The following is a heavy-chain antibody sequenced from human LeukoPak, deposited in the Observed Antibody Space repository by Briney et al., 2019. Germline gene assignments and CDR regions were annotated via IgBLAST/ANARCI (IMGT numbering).Heavy chain of an antibody. Sequence: GGSLRLSCAASGFTFSSYEMNWVRQAPGKGLEWVSYISSSGSTLYYADSVKGRFTISRDNAKNSLYLQMNSLGAEDTAVYYCASYPIDYWGQGTLVTVSS. CDR2: ISSSGSTL. J-gene: IGHJ4*02. CDR3: ASYPIDY. CDR1: GFTFSSYE. V-gene: IGHV3-48*03.